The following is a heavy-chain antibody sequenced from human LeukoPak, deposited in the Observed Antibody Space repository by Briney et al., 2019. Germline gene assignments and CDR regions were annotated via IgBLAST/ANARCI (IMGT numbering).Heavy chain of an antibody. V-gene: IGHV1-18*01. CDR3: ATHFYYYGSGSYYAFDP. Sequence: ASVKVSCKASGYTFTSYGISWVRQAPGQGLEWMGWISAYNGNTNYARKFQDRVTMTTDTSTNTAYMELRSLRFGDTAMYYCATHFYYYGSGSYYAFDPWGQGTLVTVSS. CDR1: GYTFTSYG. J-gene: IGHJ5*02. CDR2: ISAYNGNT. D-gene: IGHD3-10*01.